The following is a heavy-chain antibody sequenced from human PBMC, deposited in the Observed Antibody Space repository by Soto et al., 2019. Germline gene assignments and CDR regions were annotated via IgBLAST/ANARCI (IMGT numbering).Heavy chain of an antibody. CDR3: ARRSAYCGGDCYRPHYYGMDV. V-gene: IGHV3-74*01. CDR1: GFTFSSYW. D-gene: IGHD2-21*02. CDR2: INSDGSST. J-gene: IGHJ6*02. Sequence: GGSLRLSCAASGFTFSSYWMHWVRQAPGKGLVWVSRINSDGSSTSYADSVKGRFTISRDNAKSTLYLQMNSLRAEDTAVYYCARRSAYCGGDCYRPHYYGMDVWGQGTTVTVS.